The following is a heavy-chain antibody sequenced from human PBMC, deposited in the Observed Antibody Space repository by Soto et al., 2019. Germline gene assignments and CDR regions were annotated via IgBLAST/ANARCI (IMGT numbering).Heavy chain of an antibody. D-gene: IGHD6-6*01. J-gene: IGHJ2*01. CDR1: GGSISSGGYY. CDR3: ARTDIEYSSSQSADWYFDL. V-gene: IGHV4-31*03. CDR2: IYYSGST. Sequence: QVQLQESGPGLVKPSQTLSLTCTVSGGSISSGGYYWSWIRQHPGKGLEWIGYIYYSGSTYYNPSLKSRFTISVDTSKNQFSLKLSSVTAADTAVYYCARTDIEYSSSQSADWYFDLWGRGTLVTVSS.